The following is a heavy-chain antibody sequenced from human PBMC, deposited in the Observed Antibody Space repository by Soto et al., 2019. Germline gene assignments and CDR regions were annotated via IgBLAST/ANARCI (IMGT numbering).Heavy chain of an antibody. V-gene: IGHV4-59*01. J-gene: IGHJ4*02. CDR3: ARVGGVAARTFDY. D-gene: IGHD6-6*01. CDR1: GGSINDFY. CDR2: IYYSGST. Sequence: PSETLSLTCTVSGGSINDFYWSWIRQPPGKGLEWIGYIYYSGSTDYNPSLKGRVTISVDTSKNQFSLKLRSVTAADTAVYHCARVGGVAARTFDYWGQGTLVTVSS.